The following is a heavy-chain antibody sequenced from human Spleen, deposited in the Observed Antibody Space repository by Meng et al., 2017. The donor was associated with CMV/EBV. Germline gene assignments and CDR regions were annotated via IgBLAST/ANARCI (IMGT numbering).Heavy chain of an antibody. CDR2: INPNSGGT. CDR3: ARDRDTLVFGVITLSPGDY. Sequence: ASVKVSCKGFEYTFTDYYMHWVRQAPGQGLEWMGWINPNSGGTNYAQKFQGRVILTTDTSISTAYMELSSLRSDDTAVYYCARDRDTLVFGVITLSPGDYWGQGTLVTVSS. V-gene: IGHV1-2*02. CDR1: EYTFTDYY. J-gene: IGHJ4*02. D-gene: IGHD3-3*01.